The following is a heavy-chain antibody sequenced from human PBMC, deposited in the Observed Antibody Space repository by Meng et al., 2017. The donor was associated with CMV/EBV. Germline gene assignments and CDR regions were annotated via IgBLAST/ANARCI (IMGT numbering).Heavy chain of an antibody. V-gene: IGHV4-61*02. CDR2: IYTSGST. Sequence: QVQPQESGPGLVKPSQTLSLPCSVSGDSINRANYHWSWIRQPAGKGLEWIGRIYTSGSTNYNPSLKSRVTMSVDTSKNQFSLKLSSVTAADTAVYYCARVLRWNGVIDYWGQGTLVTVSS. CDR3: ARVLRWNGVIDY. J-gene: IGHJ4*02. D-gene: IGHD4-23*01. CDR1: GDSINRANYH.